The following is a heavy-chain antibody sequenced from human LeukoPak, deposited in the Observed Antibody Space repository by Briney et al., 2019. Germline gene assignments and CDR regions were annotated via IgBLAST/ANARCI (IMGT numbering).Heavy chain of an antibody. CDR1: GFTFSSYA. J-gene: IGHJ4*02. CDR2: ISGSGGST. D-gene: IGHD3-10*01. CDR3: AKFGGDIWFGESGYFDY. V-gene: IGHV3-23*01. Sequence: PGGSLRLSCAASGFTFSSYAMSWVRQAPGKGLEWVSAISGSGGSTYYADSVKGRFTISRDNSKNTLYLQMNSLRAEDTAVYYCAKFGGDIWFGESGYFDYWGQGTLVTVSS.